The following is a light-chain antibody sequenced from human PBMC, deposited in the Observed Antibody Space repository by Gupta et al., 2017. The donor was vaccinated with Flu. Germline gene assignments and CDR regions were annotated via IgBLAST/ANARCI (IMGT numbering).Light chain of an antibody. Sequence: ERATPSCRASRSIRSGLLAWYQQKPGQAPGLLIYTTSSRATGIPDRFTGSGSGTDFTLTISRLEPEDSAVYYCQQYADSPGTFGQGTKVEI. CDR2: TTS. J-gene: IGKJ1*01. V-gene: IGKV3-20*01. CDR1: RSIRSGL. CDR3: QQYADSPGT.